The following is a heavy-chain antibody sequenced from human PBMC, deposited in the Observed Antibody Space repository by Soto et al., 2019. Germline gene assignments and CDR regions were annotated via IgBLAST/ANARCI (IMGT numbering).Heavy chain of an antibody. D-gene: IGHD3-22*01. CDR3: ARDPADSSGSDAFDI. CDR1: GYTFTSYG. J-gene: IGHJ3*02. Sequence: ASVKVSCKASGYTFTSYGISWVRQAPGQGLEWMGWISAYNGNTNYAQELQGRVTMTTDTSTSTAYMELRSLRSDDTAVYYCARDPADSSGSDAFDIWGQGTMVTVSS. CDR2: ISAYNGNT. V-gene: IGHV1-18*01.